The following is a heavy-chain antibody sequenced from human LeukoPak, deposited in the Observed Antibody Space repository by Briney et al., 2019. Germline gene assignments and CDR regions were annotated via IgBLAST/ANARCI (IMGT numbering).Heavy chain of an antibody. CDR1: GYTLTELS. J-gene: IGHJ6*03. D-gene: IGHD7-27*01. Sequence: ASVKVSCKVSGYTLTELSMHWVRQAPGKGLEWMGGSDPEDGETIYAQKFQGRVTMTEDTSTDTAYMELSSLRSEDTAVYYCAAWGLPYYYYYMDVWGKGTTVTVSS. CDR3: AAWGLPYYYYYMDV. CDR2: SDPEDGET. V-gene: IGHV1-24*01.